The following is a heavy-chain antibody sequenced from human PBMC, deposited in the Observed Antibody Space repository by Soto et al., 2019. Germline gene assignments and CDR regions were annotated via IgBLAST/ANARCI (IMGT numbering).Heavy chain of an antibody. Sequence: GGSLRLSCAASGFTVSSNYMSWVRQAPGKGLEWVSVIYSGGSTYYADSVKGRFTISRDNSKNTLYLQMNSLRAEDTAVYYCSRESAWGYYDSSGYYYWGQGTLVTVSS. J-gene: IGHJ4*02. CDR2: IYSGGST. D-gene: IGHD3-22*01. CDR1: GFTVSSNY. CDR3: SRESAWGYYDSSGYYY. V-gene: IGHV3-66*01.